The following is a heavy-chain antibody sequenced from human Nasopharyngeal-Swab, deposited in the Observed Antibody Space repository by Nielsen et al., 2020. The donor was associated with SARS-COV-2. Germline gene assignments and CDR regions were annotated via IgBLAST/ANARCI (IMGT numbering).Heavy chain of an antibody. V-gene: IGHV1-69*05. Sequence: WVRQAPGQGLEWMGGIIPIFGTANYAQKFQGRVTMTTDTSTSTAYMELRSLRSDDTAVYYCARGGSYLTGPADYWGQGTLVTVSS. CDR2: IIPIFGTA. D-gene: IGHD1-26*01. J-gene: IGHJ4*02. CDR3: ARGGSYLTGPADY.